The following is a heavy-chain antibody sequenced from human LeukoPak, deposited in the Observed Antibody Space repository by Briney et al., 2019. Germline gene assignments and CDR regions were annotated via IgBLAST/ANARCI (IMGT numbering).Heavy chain of an antibody. V-gene: IGHV4-59*01. CDR2: IYYSGST. CDR1: GGSISSYY. J-gene: IGHJ6*04. D-gene: IGHD6-13*01. CDR3: ARFSSSWTNYYYYYGMDV. Sequence: SETLSLTCTVSGGSISSYYWSWTRQPPGKGLEWIGYIYYSGSTNYNPSLKSRVTISVDTSKNQFSLKLSSVTAADTAVYYCARFSSSWTNYYYYYGMDVWGKGTTVTVSS.